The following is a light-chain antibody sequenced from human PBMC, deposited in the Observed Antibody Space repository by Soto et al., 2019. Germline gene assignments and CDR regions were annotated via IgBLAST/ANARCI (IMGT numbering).Light chain of an antibody. CDR3: QQRSSWPAT. V-gene: IGKV3-11*01. CDR1: QSVSSY. Sequence: EIGLTQSPTTLSLAPGERATLSCRASQSVSSYLAWYQQKPGQAPRLLIYDASNRATGIPARFSGSGSGTDFTLTISSLEPEDFAVYYCQQRSSWPATFGQGTRLEIK. J-gene: IGKJ5*01. CDR2: DAS.